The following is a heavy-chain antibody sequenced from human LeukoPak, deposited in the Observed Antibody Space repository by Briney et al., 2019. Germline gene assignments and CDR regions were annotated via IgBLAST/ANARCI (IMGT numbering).Heavy chain of an antibody. J-gene: IGHJ4*02. CDR1: GLTFRSYW. D-gene: IGHD2-15*01. CDR2: IKEDGSKT. CDR3: ARDATRGGDFDS. V-gene: IGHV3-7*01. Sequence: GGSLRLFCAASGLTFRSYWMGWVRQAPGKGLEWGANIKEDGSKTYYADSVKGRFTISRDNAENSLYLQMNSLRAEDTAVYYCARDATRGGDFDSWGQGTLVTVSS.